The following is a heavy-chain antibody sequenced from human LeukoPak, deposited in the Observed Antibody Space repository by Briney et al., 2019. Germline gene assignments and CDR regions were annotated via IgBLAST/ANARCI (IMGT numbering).Heavy chain of an antibody. V-gene: IGHV4-59*01. CDR2: VYYNGSS. CDR3: ARSIKRGLFDY. D-gene: IGHD3-10*01. CDR1: GGSIGFYY. J-gene: IGHJ4*02. Sequence: SETLSLTCTVSGGSIGFYYWNWIRQPPGKGLEWIGCVYYNGSSNYNPSLKSRVTISVDTSKIQFSLKLSSVTAADTTVYYCARSIKRGLFDYWGQGSLVTVSS.